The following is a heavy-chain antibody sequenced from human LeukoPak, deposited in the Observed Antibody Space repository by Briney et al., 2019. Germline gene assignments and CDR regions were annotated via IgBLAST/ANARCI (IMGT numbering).Heavy chain of an antibody. J-gene: IGHJ4*02. CDR3: AAQRDPRPFDH. V-gene: IGHV1-2*02. Sequence: ASVKVSCKASGYTFTGYYIHWVRQAPGQGLEWMGWLNPGPGGTLYAQKFQGRVTMTRDMSVTTAYMELTELRSDDTAVYYCAAQRDPRPFDHWGQGTLITVSS. D-gene: IGHD5-24*01. CDR2: LNPGPGGT. CDR1: GYTFTGYY.